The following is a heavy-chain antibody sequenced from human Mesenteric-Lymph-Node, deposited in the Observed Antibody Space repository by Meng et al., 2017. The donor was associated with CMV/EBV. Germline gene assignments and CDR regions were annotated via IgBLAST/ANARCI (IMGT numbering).Heavy chain of an antibody. CDR3: AKDGDCSGTSCYKFYFDS. CDR1: GFTFSDYA. V-gene: IGHV3-23*01. Sequence: GGSLRLSCAASGFTFSDYAMTWVRQGPGKGLEWVSDISGSGLTTYYADSVKGRFTISRDNSQHTLYLQTNSMRAEDTAVNYCAKDGDCSGTSCYKFYFDSWGQGTLVTVSS. D-gene: IGHD2-2*02. CDR2: ISGSGLTT. J-gene: IGHJ4*02.